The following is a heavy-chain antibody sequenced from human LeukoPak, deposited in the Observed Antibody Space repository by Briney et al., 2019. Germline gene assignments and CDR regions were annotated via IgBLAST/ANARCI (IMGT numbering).Heavy chain of an antibody. J-gene: IGHJ4*02. CDR3: ASKPRGESRPFDY. V-gene: IGHV1-3*01. CDR1: GYTFTAHA. D-gene: IGHD3-16*01. Sequence: GASVKVSCKASGYTFTAHAVHWVRQAPGQRLEWMGWINVASGDTGYSQRLQDRVTITRDTSASTGYMEMSSLISEDTAVYYCASKPRGESRPFDYWGQGTLVTVSS. CDR2: INVASGDT.